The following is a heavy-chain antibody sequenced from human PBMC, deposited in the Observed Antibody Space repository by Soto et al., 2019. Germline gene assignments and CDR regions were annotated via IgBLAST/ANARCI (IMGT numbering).Heavy chain of an antibody. D-gene: IGHD2-2*01. V-gene: IGHV4-30-2*01. CDR2: IYHSGST. Sequence: SETLSLTCAVSGGSISSGGYSWSWIRQPPGKGLEWIGYIYHSGSTYYNPSLKSRVTISVDRSKNQFSLKLSSVTAADTAVYYCARLQSATSYGMDVWGQGTTVTV. J-gene: IGHJ6*02. CDR1: GGSISSGGYS. CDR3: ARLQSATSYGMDV.